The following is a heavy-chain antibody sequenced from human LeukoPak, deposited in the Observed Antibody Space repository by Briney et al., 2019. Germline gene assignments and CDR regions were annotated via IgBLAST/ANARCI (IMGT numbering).Heavy chain of an antibody. CDR1: GGSISSYY. Sequence: SETLSLTCTVSGGSISSYYWSWIRQPPGKGLEWIGYIYYSGSTNYNPSLKSRVTISVDTSKNQFSLKLSSVTAADTAVYYCARDLYYDYVWGSYPYNWFDPWGQGTLVTVSS. CDR3: ARDLYYDYVWGSYPYNWFDP. J-gene: IGHJ5*02. V-gene: IGHV4-59*01. CDR2: IYYSGST. D-gene: IGHD3-16*01.